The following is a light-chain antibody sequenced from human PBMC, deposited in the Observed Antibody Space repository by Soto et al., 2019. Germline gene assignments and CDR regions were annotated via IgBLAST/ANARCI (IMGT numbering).Light chain of an antibody. CDR1: SSNFGTNY. V-gene: IGLV1-47*01. CDR2: RNN. CDR3: AAWDDSLSGRYV. Sequence: QSALTQPPSASGTPGQRVTISCSGSSSNFGTNYVYWYQQLPGMAPKLLIYRNNQRPSGVPDRFSGSKSGTSASLAISGLRSEDEADYYCAAWDDSLSGRYVFGTGTKVTVL. J-gene: IGLJ1*01.